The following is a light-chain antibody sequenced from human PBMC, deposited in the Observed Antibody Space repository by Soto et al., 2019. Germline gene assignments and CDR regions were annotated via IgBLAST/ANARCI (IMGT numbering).Light chain of an antibody. CDR3: QQYNDWPRT. CDR1: QGVASN. Sequence: EIVLTQSPGTLSLSPGARTTLSCRASQGVASNYLAWYQHKNGQAPRILIYGASTTDTDVPPRFSGSGSGTEFTLPISKLQSEDFAVYYCQQYNDWPRTFGQGTRLEIK. CDR2: GAS. V-gene: IGKV3-15*01. J-gene: IGKJ5*01.